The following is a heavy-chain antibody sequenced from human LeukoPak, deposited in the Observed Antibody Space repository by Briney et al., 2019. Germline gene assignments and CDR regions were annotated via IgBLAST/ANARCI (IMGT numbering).Heavy chain of an antibody. J-gene: IGHJ3*02. CDR3: ARVFSGYCSSTSCYGPFDI. V-gene: IGHV1-69*04. CDR2: IIPIVGIA. CDR1: GGTFSSYA. Sequence: LVKVSCKASGGTFSSYAISWVRQAPGQGLEWMGRIIPIVGIANYAQKFQGRVTITADKSTSTAYMELSSLRSEDTAVYYCARVFSGYCSSTSCYGPFDIWGQGTMITVSS. D-gene: IGHD2-2*01.